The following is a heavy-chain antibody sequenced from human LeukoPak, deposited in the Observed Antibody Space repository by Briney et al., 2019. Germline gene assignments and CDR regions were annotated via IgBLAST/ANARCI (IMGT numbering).Heavy chain of an antibody. D-gene: IGHD2-21*02. CDR3: ATSSDSHGALTAILPFDY. CDR1: GYTFTGYY. V-gene: IGHV1-2*02. Sequence: ASVKVSCKASGYTFTGYYMHWVRQAPGQGLERMGWINPNSGGTNYAQKFQGRVTMTRDTSISTAYMELSRLRSDDTAVYYCATSSDSHGALTAILPFDYWGQGTLVTVSS. CDR2: INPNSGGT. J-gene: IGHJ4*02.